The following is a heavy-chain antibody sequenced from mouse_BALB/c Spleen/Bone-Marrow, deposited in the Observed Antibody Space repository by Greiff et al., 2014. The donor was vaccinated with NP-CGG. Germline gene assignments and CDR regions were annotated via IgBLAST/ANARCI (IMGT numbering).Heavy chain of an antibody. CDR3: ARLGITRAGY. D-gene: IGHD1-2*01. CDR1: GYTFTSYW. V-gene: IGHV1-82*01. J-gene: IGHJ2*01. CDR2: IYPGDGDT. Sequence: QVQLKESGAELAKPGAAVKMSCKASGYTFTSYWMHWVKQRPGQGLEWIGRIYPGDGDTNYNGKFKGKATFTADTSSNTAYMQLSSLTSEDSAVYYCARLGITRAGYWGQGTTLTVSS.